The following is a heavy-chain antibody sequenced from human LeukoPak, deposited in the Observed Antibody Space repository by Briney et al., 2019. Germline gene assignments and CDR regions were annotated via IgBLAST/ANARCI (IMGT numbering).Heavy chain of an antibody. J-gene: IGHJ4*02. V-gene: IGHV3-30*03. D-gene: IGHD3-10*01. CDR3: ARDGSGRVPEMSAPDY. Sequence: GGSLRLSCAASGFTFSSYGMHWVRQAPGKGLEWVAVISYDGSNKYYADSVKGRFTISRDNAKNSLYLQMNSLRAEDTAVYYCARDGSGRVPEMSAPDYWGQGTLVTVSS. CDR1: GFTFSSYG. CDR2: ISYDGSNK.